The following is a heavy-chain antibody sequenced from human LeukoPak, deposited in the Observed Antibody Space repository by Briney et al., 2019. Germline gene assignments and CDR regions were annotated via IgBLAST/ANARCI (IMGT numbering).Heavy chain of an antibody. CDR3: ASPLDYSSPRY. Sequence: GGSLRLSCAAFGFTFSSYSMNWVRQAPGKGLEWVSYISSRSTTTYYADSVKGRSTISRDNDKNSLCLQMNSLRDEDTAVYYCASPLDYSSPRYWGQGTLVTVSS. CDR1: GFTFSSYS. D-gene: IGHD6-19*01. CDR2: ISSRSTTT. V-gene: IGHV3-48*02. J-gene: IGHJ4*02.